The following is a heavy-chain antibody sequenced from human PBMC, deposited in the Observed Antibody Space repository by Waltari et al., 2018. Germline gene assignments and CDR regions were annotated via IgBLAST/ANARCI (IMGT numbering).Heavy chain of an antibody. Sequence: QVQLVESGGGVVQPGRSLRLSCAASGFTFSSYGMHWVRQAPGKGLEWVAVIWYDGSNKYYADSVKGRFTISRDNSKNTLYLQMNSLRAEDTAVYYCARDNTIFGVVIIPGEFDYWGQGTLVTVSS. V-gene: IGHV3-33*01. CDR2: IWYDGSNK. J-gene: IGHJ4*02. D-gene: IGHD3-3*01. CDR3: ARDNTIFGVVIIPGEFDY. CDR1: GFTFSSYG.